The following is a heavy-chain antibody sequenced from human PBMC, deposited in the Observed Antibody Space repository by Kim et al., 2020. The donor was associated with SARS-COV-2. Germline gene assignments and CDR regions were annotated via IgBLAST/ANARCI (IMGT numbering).Heavy chain of an antibody. J-gene: IGHJ6*03. CDR2: IHSTGTT. V-gene: IGHV4-59*08. CDR3: GRNGVYLDV. D-gene: IGHD2-8*01. Sequence: SETLSLTCTVSGASINNNYWTWIRQSPEKGLEWIGYIHSTGTTEYNPSLEGRVTLSIDTSRNQFSPTLRSVTAADTAMYFCGRNGVYLDVWGKGTTVTVSS. CDR1: GASINNNY.